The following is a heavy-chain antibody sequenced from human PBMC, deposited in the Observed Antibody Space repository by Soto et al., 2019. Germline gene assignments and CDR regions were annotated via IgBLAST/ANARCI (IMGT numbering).Heavy chain of an antibody. J-gene: IGHJ6*02. D-gene: IGHD6-13*01. V-gene: IGHV1-69*13. CDR1: GGTFSSYA. Sequence: SVKVSCKASGGTFSSYAISCVLQAPLQGLDWMGGIIPIFGTANYAQKFQGRVTITADESTSTAYMELSSLRSEDTAVYYCARGFDVAAAGPGPYYYYYGMDVWGQGTTVTVSS. CDR2: IIPIFGTA. CDR3: ARGFDVAAAGPGPYYYYYGMDV.